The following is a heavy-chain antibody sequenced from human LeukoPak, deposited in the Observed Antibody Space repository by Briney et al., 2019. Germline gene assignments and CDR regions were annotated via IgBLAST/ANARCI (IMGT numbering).Heavy chain of an antibody. CDR2: IRYDGSNK. J-gene: IGHJ4*02. D-gene: IGHD3-22*01. CDR3: ARIVSYYYDSSGYYSDDY. Sequence: GGSVRLSCAASGFTFSSYGMHWVRQAPGKGLEWVAFIRYDGSNKYYADSVKGRFTISRDNSKNTLYLQMNSLRAEDTAVYYCARIVSYYYDSSGYYSDDYWGQGTLVTVSS. CDR1: GFTFSSYG. V-gene: IGHV3-30*02.